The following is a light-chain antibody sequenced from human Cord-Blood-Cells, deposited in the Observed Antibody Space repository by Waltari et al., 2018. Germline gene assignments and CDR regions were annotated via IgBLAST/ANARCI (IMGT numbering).Light chain of an antibody. V-gene: IGKV3-11*01. Sequence: EIVLTQSPATLSLSPGERATLSCRASQSVSSYLAWYQQKPAQAPRLLIYDASNSAIGIPARFSCSGSWTDFTLTICSLEPEDFAFYCCQQRSNWLTWTFGQGTKVEIK. CDR3: QQRSNWLTWT. CDR2: DAS. CDR1: QSVSSY. J-gene: IGKJ1*01.